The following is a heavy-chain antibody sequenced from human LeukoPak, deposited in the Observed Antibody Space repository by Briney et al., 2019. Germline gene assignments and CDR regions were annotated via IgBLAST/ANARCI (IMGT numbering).Heavy chain of an antibody. V-gene: IGHV3-23*01. J-gene: IGHJ4*02. CDR3: TTGVGQHPDY. CDR2: ITYSSGYT. D-gene: IGHD5-18*01. CDR1: GFTFSSYD. Sequence: AGGSLRLSCAASGFTFSSYDMSWVRQAPGKGLEWVSGITYSSGYTYYADSVKGRFTISRDNSRNTLYLQMKSLRAEDTAVYYCTTGVGQHPDYWGQGTLVSVSS.